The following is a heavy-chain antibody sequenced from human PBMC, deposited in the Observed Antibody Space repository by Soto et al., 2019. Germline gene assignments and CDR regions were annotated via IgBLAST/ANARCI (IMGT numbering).Heavy chain of an antibody. Sequence: EVQLVEAGGDLVQPGGSLRLSCVASGFTLSSYWMHWVRQAPGKGLVWVSRISSDGSTTNYADSVKGRFTISRDNARNTLFLQMDSLRAEDTALYYCTRVINGRSGLFDYWGQGTLVTVSS. D-gene: IGHD2-8*01. CDR1: GFTLSSYW. J-gene: IGHJ4*02. CDR3: TRVINGRSGLFDY. CDR2: ISSDGSTT. V-gene: IGHV3-74*01.